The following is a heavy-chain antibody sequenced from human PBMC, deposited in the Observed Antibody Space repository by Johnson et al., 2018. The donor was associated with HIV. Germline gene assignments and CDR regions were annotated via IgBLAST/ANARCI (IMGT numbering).Heavy chain of an antibody. CDR2: ISFDGSHK. CDR3: AKDKFMFLDNPVDAFDV. V-gene: IGHV3-30*18. J-gene: IGHJ3*01. Sequence: QVRLVESGGGVVQPGRSLRLSCAASGFAFSNYGMHWVRQAPGKGLEWVAVISFDGSHKYYTDSVKGLSTISRDNSNNTLYLHMNSLRPDDTGVYYCAKDKFMFLDNPVDAFDVWGQGTMVTFSS. CDR1: GFAFSNYG. D-gene: IGHD3/OR15-3a*01.